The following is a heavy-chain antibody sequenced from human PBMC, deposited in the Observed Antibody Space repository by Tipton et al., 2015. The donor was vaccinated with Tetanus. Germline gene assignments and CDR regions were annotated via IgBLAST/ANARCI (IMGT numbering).Heavy chain of an antibody. D-gene: IGHD2-2*01. V-gene: IGHV4-59*10. Sequence: TLSLTCAVYGASFSDYYWSWIRQPAGKGLEWIGRVDRSGTTTYNPSLKGRVTMSLDTSKNQFSLKLTSVTAADTAMYYCARGSDIVVVPGVTRADWFDPWGQGTLVTVSS. CDR1: GASFSDYY. CDR2: VDRSGTT. J-gene: IGHJ5*02. CDR3: ARGSDIVVVPGVTRADWFDP.